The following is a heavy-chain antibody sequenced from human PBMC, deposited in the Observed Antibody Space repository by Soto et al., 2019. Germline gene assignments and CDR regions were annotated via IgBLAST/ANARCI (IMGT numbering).Heavy chain of an antibody. CDR1: GYTFTIYT. J-gene: IGHJ4*02. CDR2: INAGNGNT. V-gene: IGHV1-3*01. CDR3: ARGGGSSLFDY. Sequence: GASVKVSCKVSGYTFTIYTLHWVRQAPGQRLEWMGWINAGNGNTKNSQRFQGRVSFTRDTSATTVSMELSSLRSEDTAVYYCARGGGSSLFDYWGQGALVTVSS. D-gene: IGHD1-26*01.